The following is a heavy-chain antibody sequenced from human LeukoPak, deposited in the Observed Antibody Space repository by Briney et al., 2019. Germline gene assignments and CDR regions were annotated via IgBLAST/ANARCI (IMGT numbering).Heavy chain of an antibody. D-gene: IGHD6-19*01. V-gene: IGHV3-20*04. CDR3: ARNSGGQWLGDFDY. J-gene: IGHJ4*02. Sequence: GGSLRLSCAASGFTFDDYGMSWVRQAPGKGLEWVSGINWNGGSTGYADSVRGRFTISRDNVKNSLYLQMNSLRAEDTAFYCARNSGGQWLGDFDYWGQGTLVTVSS. CDR2: INWNGGST. CDR1: GFTFDDYG.